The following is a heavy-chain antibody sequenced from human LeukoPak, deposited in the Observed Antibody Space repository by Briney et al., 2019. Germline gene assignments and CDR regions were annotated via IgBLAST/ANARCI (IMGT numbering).Heavy chain of an antibody. CDR1: GGSISSNSYY. CDR2: ICYSGST. CDR3: ARLPTVTFFDY. J-gene: IGHJ4*02. Sequence: SETLSLTCTVSGGSISSNSYYWGWIRQPPGKGLEWIGSICYSGSTYYNPSLKSRVTISVDTSKNQFSLKLSSVTAADTAVYYCARLPTVTFFDYWGQGTLVTVSS. D-gene: IGHD4-17*01. V-gene: IGHV4-39*01.